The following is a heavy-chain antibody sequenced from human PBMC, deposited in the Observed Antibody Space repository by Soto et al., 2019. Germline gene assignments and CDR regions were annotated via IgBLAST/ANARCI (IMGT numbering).Heavy chain of an antibody. Sequence: GGSLRLSCAASGFTFSSYGMHWVRQAPGKGLEWVAVISYDGSNKYYADSVKGRFTISRDNSKNTLYLQMNSLRAEDTAVYYCAATWSDDPGYYYGMDVWGQGTTVTVSS. CDR3: AATWSDDPGYYYGMDV. J-gene: IGHJ6*02. D-gene: IGHD1-26*01. CDR1: GFTFSSYG. CDR2: ISYDGSNK. V-gene: IGHV3-30*03.